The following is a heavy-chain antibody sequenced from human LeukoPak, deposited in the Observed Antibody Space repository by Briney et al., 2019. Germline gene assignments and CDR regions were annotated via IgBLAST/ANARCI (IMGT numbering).Heavy chain of an antibody. Sequence: ASVKVSCKASGYTFTSYGISWVRQAPGQGLEWMGWINPNSGGTNYAQKFYGRVTLTRDTSISTAYMDLSRLTSDDTAVYYCARSYYGGNSDHWGQGTLVTVSS. CDR1: GYTFTSYG. D-gene: IGHD4-23*01. CDR2: INPNSGGT. V-gene: IGHV1-2*02. CDR3: ARSYYGGNSDH. J-gene: IGHJ4*02.